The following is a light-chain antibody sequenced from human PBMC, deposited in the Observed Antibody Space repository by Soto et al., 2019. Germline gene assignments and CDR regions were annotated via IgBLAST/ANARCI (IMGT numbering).Light chain of an antibody. V-gene: IGKV3-20*01. CDR3: QQFSSSPPTWT. J-gene: IGKJ1*01. CDR1: PSVGDRH. Sequence: DIVLTQSPGTLSLSPGERGTLSCRASPSVGDRHLAWYQQKPGQAPRLLMYGLSRATGIPNRFSGSGSGTDFTLIISSLEPEDSAVYYCQQFSSSPPTWTFGQGTKVEIK. CDR2: GLS.